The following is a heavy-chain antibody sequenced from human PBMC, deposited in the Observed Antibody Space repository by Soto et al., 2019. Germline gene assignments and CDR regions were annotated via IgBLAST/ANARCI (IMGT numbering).Heavy chain of an antibody. D-gene: IGHD6-13*01. CDR1: GCTFSGFD. J-gene: IGHJ4*02. Sequence: PGGSLRLSCEASGCTFSGFDMHWVRQPTGKGLEWVSSICTAGGTYYAVSVKGRVTISRDNAKNSLSLQMNSLRAGDMAVYFCAKTHAIGTHLFDSWGQGTQVTVSS. V-gene: IGHV3-13*01. CDR3: AKTHAIGTHLFDS. CDR2: ICTAGGT.